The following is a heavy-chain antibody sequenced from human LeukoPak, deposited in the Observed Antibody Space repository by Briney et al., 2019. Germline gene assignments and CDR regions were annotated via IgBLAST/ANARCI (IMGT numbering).Heavy chain of an antibody. D-gene: IGHD6-13*01. CDR1: GYTFTSYD. V-gene: IGHV1-8*01. Sequence: ASVKVSCKASGYTFTSYDINWVRQATGQGLEWMGWMNPNSGNTGYAQKFQGRVTMTRNTSISTAYMELSSLRSEDTAAYYCARGTSSSWYGHRFDPWGQGTLVTVSS. CDR2: MNPNSGNT. CDR3: ARGTSSSWYGHRFDP. J-gene: IGHJ5*02.